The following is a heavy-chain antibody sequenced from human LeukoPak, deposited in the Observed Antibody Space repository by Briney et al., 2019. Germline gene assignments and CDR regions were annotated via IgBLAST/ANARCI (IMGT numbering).Heavy chain of an antibody. CDR3: AKIYDILTGYWL. Sequence: TGGSLRLSCAASGFTFSSYAMNWVRQAPGKGLEWVSGISGSGAGTEYADSVKGRFTISRDNSKNTLYLQMNSLRAEDTAVYYCAKIYDILTGYWLWGQGTLVTVSS. CDR1: GFTFSSYA. J-gene: IGHJ4*02. V-gene: IGHV3-23*01. CDR2: ISGSGAGT. D-gene: IGHD3-9*01.